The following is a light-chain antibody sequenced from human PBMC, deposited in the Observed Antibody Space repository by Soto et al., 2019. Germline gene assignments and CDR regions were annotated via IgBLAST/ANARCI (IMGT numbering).Light chain of an antibody. CDR2: EVT. CDR1: SSDVGGYNY. V-gene: IGLV2-8*01. Sequence: QSALTQPPSASGSRGQSVTLSCTGTSSDVGGYNYVSWYQQHPGNAPKLLIYEVTKRPSGVPDRFSGSKSGTTASLAVSGLQAEDEADYYCSSYAGSNKYVVFGGGTKVTVL. CDR3: SSYAGSNKYVV. J-gene: IGLJ2*01.